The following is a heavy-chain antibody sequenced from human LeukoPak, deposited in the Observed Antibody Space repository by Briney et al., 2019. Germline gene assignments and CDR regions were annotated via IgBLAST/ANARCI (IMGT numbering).Heavy chain of an antibody. V-gene: IGHV3-48*03. Sequence: AGGSLRLSCAASGFTFSTYAMSWVRQAPGKGLEWISYISSSGSTIYYADSVKGRFTISRDNAKNSLYLQMNSLRAEDTAVYYCARYSSSDAFDIWGQGTMVTVSS. D-gene: IGHD6-6*01. CDR3: ARYSSSDAFDI. CDR2: ISSSGSTI. J-gene: IGHJ3*02. CDR1: GFTFSTYA.